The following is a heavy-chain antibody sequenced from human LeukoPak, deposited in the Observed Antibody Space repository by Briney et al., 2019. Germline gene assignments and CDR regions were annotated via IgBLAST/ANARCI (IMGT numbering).Heavy chain of an antibody. D-gene: IGHD3-16*02. Sequence: PSETLSLTCAVYGGSFSGYYWSWIRQPPGKGLEWIGEINHSGSTNYNPSLKSRVTISVDTSKNQFSLKLSSVTAADTAVYYRARRRLGELSPIDYWGQGTLVTVSS. CDR2: INHSGST. CDR1: GGSFSGYY. J-gene: IGHJ4*02. V-gene: IGHV4-34*01. CDR3: ARRRLGELSPIDY.